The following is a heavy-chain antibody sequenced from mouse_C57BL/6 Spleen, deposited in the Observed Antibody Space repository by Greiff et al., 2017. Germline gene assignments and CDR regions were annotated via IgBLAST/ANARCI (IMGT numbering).Heavy chain of an antibody. CDR3: ASPITTDAMDY. CDR2: INPSSGYT. CDR1: GYTFTSYT. J-gene: IGHJ4*01. D-gene: IGHD1-1*01. Sequence: QVHVKQSGAELARPGASVKMSCKASGYTFTSYTMHWVKQRPGQGLEWIGYINPSSGYTKYNQKFKDKATLTADKSSSTAYMQLSSLTSEDSAVYYCASPITTDAMDYWGQGTSVTVSS. V-gene: IGHV1-4*01.